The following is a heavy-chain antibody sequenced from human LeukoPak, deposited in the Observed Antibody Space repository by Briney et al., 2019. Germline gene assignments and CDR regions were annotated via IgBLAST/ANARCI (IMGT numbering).Heavy chain of an antibody. D-gene: IGHD6-13*01. V-gene: IGHV4-34*01. CDR2: INHSGST. CDR3: ARRSSSWYQVIDY. CDR1: GGSFSGYY. J-gene: IGHJ4*02. Sequence: SETLSLTCAVYGGSFSGYYWSWIRQPPGKGLEWIREINHSGSTNYNPSLKSRVNITVDTSNKQFSLKLSSVTAADTAVYYCARRSSSWYQVIDYWGQGTLVTVSS.